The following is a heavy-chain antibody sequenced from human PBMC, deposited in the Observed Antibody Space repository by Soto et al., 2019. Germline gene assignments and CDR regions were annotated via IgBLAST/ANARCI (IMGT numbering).Heavy chain of an antibody. CDR2: IWYDGSNK. J-gene: IGHJ4*02. V-gene: IGHV3-33*01. CDR3: ASSYSSGWYYFDY. CDR1: GFTFSSYG. Sequence: QVQLVESGGGVVQPGRSLRLSCAASGFTFSSYGMHWVRQAPGKGLEWVAVIWYDGSNKYYADSVKGRFTISRDNSKNTLYLQMNSLRAEDTAVNYCASSYSSGWYYFDYWGQGTLVTVSS. D-gene: IGHD6-19*01.